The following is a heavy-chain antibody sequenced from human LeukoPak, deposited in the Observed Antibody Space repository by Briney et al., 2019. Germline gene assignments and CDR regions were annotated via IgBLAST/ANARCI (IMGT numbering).Heavy chain of an antibody. CDR3: ARASIAVADIDY. J-gene: IGHJ4*02. D-gene: IGHD6-19*01. V-gene: IGHV4-61*08. CDR1: GGSISSGGYY. Sequence: SETLSLTCTVSGGSISSGGYYWSWIRQPPGKGLEWIGYIYYSGSTNYNPSLKSRVTISVDTSKNQFSLKLSSVTAADTAVYYCARASIAVADIDYWGQGTLVTVSS. CDR2: IYYSGST.